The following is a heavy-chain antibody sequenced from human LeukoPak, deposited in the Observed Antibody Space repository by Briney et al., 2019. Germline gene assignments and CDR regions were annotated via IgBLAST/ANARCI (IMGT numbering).Heavy chain of an antibody. CDR1: GGSISSSSYY. Sequence: SETLSLTCTVSGGSISSSSYYWGWIRQPPGKGLEWIGYIYYSGSTNYNPSLKSRVTISVDTSKNQFSLKLSSVTAADTAVYYCARHSVVTPYYDFWSGPDVWGKGTTVTVSS. CDR2: IYYSGST. J-gene: IGHJ6*04. V-gene: IGHV4-61*05. D-gene: IGHD3-3*01. CDR3: ARHSVVTPYYDFWSGPDV.